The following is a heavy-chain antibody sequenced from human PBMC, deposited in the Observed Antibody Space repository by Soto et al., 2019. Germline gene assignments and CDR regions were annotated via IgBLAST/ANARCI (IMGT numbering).Heavy chain of an antibody. D-gene: IGHD3-22*01. CDR3: ARQGYHYDTYSFGY. CDR1: EYTFTSYW. V-gene: IGHV5-51*01. CDR2: IYPSNTEN. J-gene: IGHJ4*02. Sequence: GESMKISCKSSEYTFTSYWSGLVRQMPGKGLEWMGIIYPSNTENRFSPSFQGQVTLSADKSIFTAYLQWSSLKASDTAMYYCARQGYHYDTYSFGYWGQGTLVTVSS.